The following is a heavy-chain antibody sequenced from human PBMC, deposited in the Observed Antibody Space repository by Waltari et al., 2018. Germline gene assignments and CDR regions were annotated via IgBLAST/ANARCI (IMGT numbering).Heavy chain of an antibody. CDR1: GFTFSSYA. CDR2: ISGSGGST. D-gene: IGHD3-3*01. J-gene: IGHJ5*02. V-gene: IGHV3-23*01. Sequence: EVQLLESGGGLVQPGGSLRLSCAASGFTFSSYAMSWVRQAPGKGLEWVSAISGSGGSTYYADSVKGRFTISRDNSKTTLYLQMNSLRSEDTAVYYCAKENDVWSGPGGFDPWGQGTLVTVSS. CDR3: AKENDVWSGPGGFDP.